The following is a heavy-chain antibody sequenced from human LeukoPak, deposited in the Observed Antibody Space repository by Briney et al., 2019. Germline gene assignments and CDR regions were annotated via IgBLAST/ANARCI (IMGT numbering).Heavy chain of an antibody. CDR3: AREAYYDCSGSLDY. V-gene: IGHV3-23*01. J-gene: IGHJ4*02. D-gene: IGHD3-22*01. CDR2: VNGRGVST. CDR1: GFTFSTYA. Sequence: GGSLRLSCAASGFTFSTYAMSWVRQAPGKGLEWVSCVNGRGVSTYYADSVKGRFTISKDNSKNTLYPQMSSLRADDTAIYYCAREAYYDCSGSLDYWGQGTLVTVSS.